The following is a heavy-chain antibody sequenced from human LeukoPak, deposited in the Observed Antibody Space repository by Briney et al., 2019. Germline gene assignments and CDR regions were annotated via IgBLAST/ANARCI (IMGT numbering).Heavy chain of an antibody. Sequence: SETLSLTCTVSGGSISSGSYYWSWIRQPAGKGLEWIGRIYTSGSTNYNPSLKSRVTISVDTSKNQFSLKLSSVTAADTAVYYCARVAVVGSGWYFDYWGQGTLVTVSS. CDR2: IYTSGST. CDR1: GGSISSGSYY. J-gene: IGHJ4*02. CDR3: ARVAVVGSGWYFDY. D-gene: IGHD6-19*01. V-gene: IGHV4-61*02.